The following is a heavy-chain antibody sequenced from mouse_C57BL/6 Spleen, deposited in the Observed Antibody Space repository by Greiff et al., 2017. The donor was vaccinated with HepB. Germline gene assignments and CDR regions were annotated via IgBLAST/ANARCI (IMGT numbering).Heavy chain of an antibody. J-gene: IGHJ4*01. CDR2: ISDGGSYT. Sequence: EVMLVESGGGLVKPGGSLKLSCAASGFTFSSYAMSWVRQTPEKRLEWVATISDGGSYTYYPDNVKGRFTISRDNAKNNLYLQMSHLKSEDTAMYYCARGPYSNYAMDYWGQGTSVTVSS. D-gene: IGHD2-5*01. CDR3: ARGPYSNYAMDY. CDR1: GFTFSSYA. V-gene: IGHV5-4*03.